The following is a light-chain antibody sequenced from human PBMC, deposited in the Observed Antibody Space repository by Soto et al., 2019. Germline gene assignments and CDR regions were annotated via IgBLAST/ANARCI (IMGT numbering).Light chain of an antibody. V-gene: IGLV2-14*03. J-gene: IGLJ1*01. Sequence: QSALTQPASVSGSPGQSITISCTGTSSDVGAYKYVSWFQQYPGKVPKLIIYEVNDRPSGVSNRFSASKSDNTASLTISGLQAEDEADYYCSSYTRQSTYVFGTGTKLTVL. CDR1: SSDVGAYKY. CDR3: SSYTRQSTYV. CDR2: EVN.